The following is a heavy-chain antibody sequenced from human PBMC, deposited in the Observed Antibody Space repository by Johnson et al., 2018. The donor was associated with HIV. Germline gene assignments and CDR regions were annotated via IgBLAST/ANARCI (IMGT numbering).Heavy chain of an antibody. CDR2: ISWDGGST. J-gene: IGHJ3*02. CDR1: GFTFDDYA. CDR3: ARVGSTWTDAFDI. Sequence: VQLVESGGVVVQPGGSLRLSCAASGFTFDDYAMHWVRQAPGKGLEWVSLISWDGGSTYYADSVKGRFTISRDKSKNTLYLQMNSLRTEETAVYYCARVGSTWTDAFDIWGQGTMVTVSS. V-gene: IGHV3-43D*03. D-gene: IGHD6-13*01.